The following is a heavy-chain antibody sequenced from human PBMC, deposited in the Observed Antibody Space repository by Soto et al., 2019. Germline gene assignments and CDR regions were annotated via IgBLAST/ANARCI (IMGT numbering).Heavy chain of an antibody. V-gene: IGHV1-24*01. CDR3: ATGKSPYSSSSYYYYYYGMDV. CDR1: GYTLTELS. Sequence: ASVKVSCKVSGYTLTELSMHWVRQAPGKGLEWMGGFDPEDGETIYAQKFQGRVTMTEDTSTDTAYMELSSLRSEDTAVYYCATGKSPYSSSSYYYYYYGMDVWGQGTTVTVSS. D-gene: IGHD6-6*01. CDR2: FDPEDGET. J-gene: IGHJ6*02.